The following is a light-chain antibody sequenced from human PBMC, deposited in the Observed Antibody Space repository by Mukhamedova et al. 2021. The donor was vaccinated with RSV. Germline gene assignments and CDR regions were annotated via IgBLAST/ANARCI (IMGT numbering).Light chain of an antibody. Sequence: WYQRRVHGKAPNLLIYAASTLLSGVPSRFSGSGSGTDFTLTITNLQRDDVATYYCQNYHSAPWTFGQGTKVEMK. J-gene: IGKJ1*01. CDR2: AAS. V-gene: IGKV1-27*01. CDR3: QNYHSAPWT.